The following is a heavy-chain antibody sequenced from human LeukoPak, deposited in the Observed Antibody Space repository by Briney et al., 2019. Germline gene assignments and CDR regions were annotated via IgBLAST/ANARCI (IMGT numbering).Heavy chain of an antibody. V-gene: IGHV3-48*02. D-gene: IGHD3-22*01. Sequence: GGSLRLSCAASGFTFSSYSMNWVRQAPGKGLEWVSYISSSSSTIDYADSVKGRFTISRDNAKNSLYLQMNSLRDEDTAVYYCARVTYYYDSSGYYQVIDYWGQGTLVTVSS. CDR1: GFTFSSYS. CDR2: ISSSSSTI. CDR3: ARVTYYYDSSGYYQVIDY. J-gene: IGHJ4*02.